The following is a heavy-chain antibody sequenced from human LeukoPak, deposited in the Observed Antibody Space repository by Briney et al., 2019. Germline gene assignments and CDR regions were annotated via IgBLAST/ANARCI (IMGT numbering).Heavy chain of an antibody. CDR3: ARDTGSVYYYYMDV. Sequence: PSETLSLTCAVDGGSFSGYYWSWIRQPAGKGPEWIGRIYTSGSTNYNPSLKSRVTISVDTSKNQFSLKLSSVTAADTAVYYCARDTGSVYYYYMDVWGKGTTVTVSS. V-gene: IGHV4-4*07. CDR1: GGSFSGYY. J-gene: IGHJ6*03. CDR2: IYTSGST. D-gene: IGHD3-10*01.